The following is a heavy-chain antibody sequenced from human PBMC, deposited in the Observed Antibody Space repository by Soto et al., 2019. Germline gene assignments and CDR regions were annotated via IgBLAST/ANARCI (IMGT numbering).Heavy chain of an antibody. Sequence: QLQLQESGPGLVKPSETLSLTCTVSGGSIISSSYYWGWIRQPPGKALEWIGSIYSSGSTYYNPSLKSRVTISVDTTKNQFCLMLSSVTAADTAVHYCATPVSSGYQAFEVWGQGTMVTVSS. CDR3: ATPVSSGYQAFEV. J-gene: IGHJ3*01. D-gene: IGHD3-22*01. V-gene: IGHV4-39*01. CDR2: IYSSGST. CDR1: GGSIISSSYY.